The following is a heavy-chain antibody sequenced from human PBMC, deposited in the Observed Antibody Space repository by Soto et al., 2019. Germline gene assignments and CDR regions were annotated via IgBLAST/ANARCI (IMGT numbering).Heavy chain of an antibody. Sequence: ASVKVSCKASGYTFTSYGISCVRQAPGQGLEWMGWISAYNGNTNYAQKLQGRVTMTTDTSTSTAYMELRSLRSDDTAVYYCARIRHSPDAFDIWGQGTMVTVSS. CDR2: ISAYNGNT. CDR3: ARIRHSPDAFDI. D-gene: IGHD1-1*01. CDR1: GYTFTSYG. J-gene: IGHJ3*02. V-gene: IGHV1-18*01.